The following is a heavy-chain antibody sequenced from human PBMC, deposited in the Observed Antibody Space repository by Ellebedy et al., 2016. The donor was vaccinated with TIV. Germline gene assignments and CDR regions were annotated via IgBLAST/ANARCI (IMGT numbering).Heavy chain of an antibody. J-gene: IGHJ5*01. CDR3: ASGSWPNWLDP. CDR1: GFTFTRYG. Sequence: AASVKVSCKASGFTFTRYGINWVRQSPGQGLEWMGWSSGYSGNTDYAQKFQARVTMTTATGTNTGYMELTSLTSDDTAVDYCASGSWPNWLDPWGQGNLVSVSS. CDR2: SSGYSGNT. D-gene: IGHD6-19*01. V-gene: IGHV1-18*04.